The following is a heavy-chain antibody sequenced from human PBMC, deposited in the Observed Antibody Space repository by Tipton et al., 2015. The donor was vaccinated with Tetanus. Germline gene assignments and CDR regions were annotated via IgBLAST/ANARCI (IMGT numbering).Heavy chain of an antibody. D-gene: IGHD3-10*01. Sequence: TLSLTCTVSGGSMISYYWSWIRQPAGKGLEWIGRIYTSGTTNYNPSLQSRVTMSLDTSKNQFSLKLNSVTAADTAVYYCARGIWFGPGPKFYFDYWGQGTLVTVSS. CDR1: GGSMISYY. CDR3: ARGIWFGPGPKFYFDY. V-gene: IGHV4-4*07. CDR2: IYTSGTT. J-gene: IGHJ4*02.